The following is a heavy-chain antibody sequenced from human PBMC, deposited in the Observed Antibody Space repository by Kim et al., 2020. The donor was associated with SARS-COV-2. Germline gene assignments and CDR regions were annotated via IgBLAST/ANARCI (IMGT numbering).Heavy chain of an antibody. V-gene: IGHV4-39*07. CDR3: ARVGDYYYGMDV. J-gene: IGHJ6*02. CDR1: GGSISSSSYY. CDR2: IYYSGST. Sequence: SETLSLTCTVSGGSISSSSYYWGWIRQPPGKGLEWIGSIYYSGSTYYNPSLKSRVTISVDTSKNQFSLKLSSVTAADTAVYYCARVGDYYYGMDVWGQGTTVTVSS. D-gene: IGHD3-10*01.